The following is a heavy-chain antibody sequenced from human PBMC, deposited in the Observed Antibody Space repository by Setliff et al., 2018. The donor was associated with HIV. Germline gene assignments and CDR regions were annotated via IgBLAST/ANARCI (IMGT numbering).Heavy chain of an antibody. CDR3: ARHYGAVKSVVTVVAKYFPH. D-gene: IGHD2-21*02. J-gene: IGHJ1*01. Sequence: SETLSLTCTVSGDSISTSNSYWGWVRQPPGKGLEWIGSLYYGGTTYYNPSLKSRVTISVDTSKNQFSLKLTSVTAADTAVYYCARHYGAVKSVVTVVAKYFPHWGQGTLVTVSS. V-gene: IGHV4-39*01. CDR1: GDSISTSNSY. CDR2: LYYGGTT.